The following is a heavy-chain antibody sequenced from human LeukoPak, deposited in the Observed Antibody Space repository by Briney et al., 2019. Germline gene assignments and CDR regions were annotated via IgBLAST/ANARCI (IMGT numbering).Heavy chain of an antibody. D-gene: IGHD3-16*01. Sequence: PSETLSLTCAVSGYSISSGYYWGWIRQPPGKGLEWIGSIYHSGSTYYNPSLKSRVTISVDTSKNQFSLKLSSVTAADTAVYYCARTIHRGGHYYFDYWGQGTLVTVSS. J-gene: IGHJ4*02. CDR3: ARTIHRGGHYYFDY. V-gene: IGHV4-38-2*01. CDR1: GYSISSGYY. CDR2: IYHSGST.